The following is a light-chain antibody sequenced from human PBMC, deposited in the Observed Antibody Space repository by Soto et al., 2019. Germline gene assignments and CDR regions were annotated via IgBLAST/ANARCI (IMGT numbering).Light chain of an antibody. V-gene: IGKV3-20*01. J-gene: IGKJ4*01. CDR3: QQYGSSPRVT. CDR1: QSVSDNY. Sequence: EIVLTQSPGTLSLSPGERATLSCRASQSVSDNYLGWYQQKPGQAPRLLIYGVSTRATGIPGRFSGSGSGTDFTPTITRLEPEDFAVYYCQQYGSSPRVTFGGGTKVEIK. CDR2: GVS.